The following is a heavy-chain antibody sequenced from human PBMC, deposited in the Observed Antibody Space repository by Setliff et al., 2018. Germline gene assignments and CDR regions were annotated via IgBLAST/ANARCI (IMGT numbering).Heavy chain of an antibody. CDR2: VSTYNGDT. CDR3: ARLFQGYDYYKKFDS. Sequence: ASVKVSCKASGYSFTSFSITWVRQAPGQGLEWLGWVSTYNGDTKSAQKFRGRVTMTTDISTSTVYMELRTLRSDDTAVYYCARLFQGYDYYKKFDSWGQGTLVTVSS. CDR1: GYSFTSFS. J-gene: IGHJ4*02. D-gene: IGHD3-10*01. V-gene: IGHV1-18*01.